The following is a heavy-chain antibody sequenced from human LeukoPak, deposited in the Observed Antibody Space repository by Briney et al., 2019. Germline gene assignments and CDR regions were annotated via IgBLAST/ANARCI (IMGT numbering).Heavy chain of an antibody. V-gene: IGHV1-69*06. CDR1: GGTFSSYA. CDR2: IIPIFGTA. J-gene: IGHJ4*02. D-gene: IGHD1-26*01. Sequence: SVKVSCKASGGTFSSYAISWARQAPGQGLEWMGGIIPIFGTANYAQKFQGRVTMTEDTSTDTAYMDLSSLRSEDTAVYYCATQARGYYYYWGQGTLVTVSS. CDR3: ATQARGYYYY.